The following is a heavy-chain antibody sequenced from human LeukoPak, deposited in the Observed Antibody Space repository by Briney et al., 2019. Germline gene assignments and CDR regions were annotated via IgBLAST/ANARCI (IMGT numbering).Heavy chain of an antibody. CDR2: ISGSGGST. J-gene: IGHJ6*03. Sequence: GGSLRLSCAASGFTFSSYGMSWVRQAPGKGLEWVSAISGSGGSTYYADSVKGRFTISRDNSKNTLYLQMNSLRAEDTAVYYCARDDPHYYYMDVWGKGTTVTISS. CDR1: GFTFSSYG. CDR3: ARDDPHYYYMDV. V-gene: IGHV3-23*01.